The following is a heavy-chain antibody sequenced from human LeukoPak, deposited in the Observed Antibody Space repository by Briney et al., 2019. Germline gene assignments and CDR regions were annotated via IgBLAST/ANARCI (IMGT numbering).Heavy chain of an antibody. CDR1: GGSFNGYY. J-gene: IGHJ4*02. V-gene: IGHV4-34*01. CDR2: INHSGST. CDR3: ARGQLRLSN. D-gene: IGHD6-25*01. Sequence: SETLSLTCAVYGGSFNGYYWTWIRQPPGKGLEWIGEINHSGSTDYNPSLKSRVTISVDTSKSQFSLKLNSVTAADTAVYYCARGQLRLSNWGQGSLVIVSS.